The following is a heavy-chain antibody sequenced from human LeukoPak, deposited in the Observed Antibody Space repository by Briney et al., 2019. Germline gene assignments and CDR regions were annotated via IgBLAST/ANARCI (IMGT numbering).Heavy chain of an antibody. CDR1: GFTFSDYW. CDR2: IKPDGSEK. J-gene: IGHJ4*02. V-gene: IGHV3-7*01. D-gene: IGHD6-19*01. Sequence: GGSLRLSCAASGFTFSDYWMTWVRQAPGKGLEWVANIKPDGSEKYYVDSVKGRFTISRDNAKNSLYLQMNSLRAEDTAVYYCARQRGSGCLDYWGQGTLVTVSS. CDR3: ARQRGSGCLDY.